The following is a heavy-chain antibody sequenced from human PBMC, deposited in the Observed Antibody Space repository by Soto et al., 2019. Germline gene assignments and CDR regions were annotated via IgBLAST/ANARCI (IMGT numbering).Heavy chain of an antibody. V-gene: IGHV1-8*01. CDR3: VREPAYSGDWLPFDY. J-gene: IGHJ4*02. CDR2: MKHSSGET. CDR1: GYTFTDYD. D-gene: IGHD6-19*01. Sequence: VQLVQSGAEVKKPGAAVKVSCKASGYTFTDYDIHWVRQATGQGLEWLGWMKHSSGETGYAQKVWGRVPMTRDTSISTVYLELSSLGSEVTVGSYCVREPAYSGDWLPFDYWGPGTLVTASS.